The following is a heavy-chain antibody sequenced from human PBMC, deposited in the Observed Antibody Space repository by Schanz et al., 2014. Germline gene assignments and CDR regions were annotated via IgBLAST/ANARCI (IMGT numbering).Heavy chain of an antibody. CDR2: IWYDGSNK. Sequence: QVQLVESGGGVVQPGRSLRLSCAASGFTFSSYGMHWVRQAPGKGLEWVAIIWYDGSNKYYADSVKGRFTISRDTSKNTLYLLLNSLRAEDTAVYYCARDGDFDYWGQGTLVTVSS. CDR1: GFTFSSYG. CDR3: ARDGDFDY. V-gene: IGHV3-33*01. J-gene: IGHJ4*02.